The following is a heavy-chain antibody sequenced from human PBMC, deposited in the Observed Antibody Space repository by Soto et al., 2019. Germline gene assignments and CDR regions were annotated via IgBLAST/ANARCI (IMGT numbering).Heavy chain of an antibody. CDR2: INAGNGNT. V-gene: IGHV1-3*01. CDR3: ARDIAFDI. J-gene: IGHJ3*02. Sequence: QVQLVQTGAEVKKPGASVKVACKASGYSFTSYAMHWVRQAPGQRLEWMRWINAGNGNTKYSQKFQGRVTITRDTSSRTAYMGLRSLRSDDTAVYCCARDIAFDIWGQGTMVTVSS. CDR1: GYSFTSYA.